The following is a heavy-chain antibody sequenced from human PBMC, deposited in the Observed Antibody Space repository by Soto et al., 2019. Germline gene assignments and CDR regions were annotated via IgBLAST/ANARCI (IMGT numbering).Heavy chain of an antibody. Sequence: SETLSLTCTVSGGSISSGNYYWSWIRQPPGKGLEWIGLISYSGSTYYNASLKSRVTISVDTSKNQFSLNLSFVTAADTAVYYCATMGTPATGLFYFDYWGQGTLVTVSS. D-gene: IGHD1-7*01. CDR1: GGSISSGNYY. CDR2: ISYSGST. J-gene: IGHJ4*02. CDR3: ATMGTPATGLFYFDY. V-gene: IGHV4-30-4*01.